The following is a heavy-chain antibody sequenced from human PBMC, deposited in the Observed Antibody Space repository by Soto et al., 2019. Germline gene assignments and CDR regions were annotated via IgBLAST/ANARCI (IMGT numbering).Heavy chain of an antibody. Sequence: SETLSLTCTVSGGSISTYFWSWIRQPPGKGLEWIGYIHHSGSTYYNPSLKSRVTISVDTSKNQFSLKLNSVTAADTAVYYCARESADSGKNNWFDPWGQGTLVTVSS. CDR3: ARESADSGKNNWFDP. V-gene: IGHV4-59*01. J-gene: IGHJ5*02. CDR1: GGSISTYF. D-gene: IGHD3-10*01. CDR2: IHHSGST.